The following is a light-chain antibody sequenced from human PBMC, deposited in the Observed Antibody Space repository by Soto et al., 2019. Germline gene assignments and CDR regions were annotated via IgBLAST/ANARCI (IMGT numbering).Light chain of an antibody. CDR3: QQRSSSWLT. V-gene: IGKV3-11*01. Sequence: EIVLTQSPATLSLSPGERGTISCRASESVSNYLAWYQQKPGQAPRLLIYDASNKATGIPTRFSGSGSGTDFTLTISSLEPDDFAVYFCQQRSSSWLTFGGGTRVEIK. CDR2: DAS. CDR1: ESVSNY. J-gene: IGKJ4*01.